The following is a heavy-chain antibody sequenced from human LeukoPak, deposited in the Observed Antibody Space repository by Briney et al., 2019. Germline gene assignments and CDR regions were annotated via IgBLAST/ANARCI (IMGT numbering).Heavy chain of an antibody. V-gene: IGHV1-69*05. CDR2: IIPIFGTA. D-gene: IGHD3-9*01. CDR3: ARIHYDILTGHQEGDFDY. CDR1: GGTFSSYA. Sequence: GASVKVSCKASGGTFSSYAISWVRQAPGQGLEWMGRIIPIFGTANYAQKFQGRVTITTDESTSTAYMELSSLRSEDTAVYYCARIHYDILTGHQEGDFDYWGQGTLVTVSS. J-gene: IGHJ4*02.